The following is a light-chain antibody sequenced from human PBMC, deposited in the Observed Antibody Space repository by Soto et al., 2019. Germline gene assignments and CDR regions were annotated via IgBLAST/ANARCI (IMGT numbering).Light chain of an antibody. CDR1: QSVLYSSNNKNY. Sequence: DIVMTQSPDSLAVSLGERATINCKSSQSVLYSSNNKNYLAWYQQKPGQPPKLLIYWASTRESGVPDRFSGSGSGTDFTLTISSLQAEDVAVYYCQQYYTNALTFGXGTKXXX. CDR3: QQYYTNALT. J-gene: IGKJ4*01. CDR2: WAS. V-gene: IGKV4-1*01.